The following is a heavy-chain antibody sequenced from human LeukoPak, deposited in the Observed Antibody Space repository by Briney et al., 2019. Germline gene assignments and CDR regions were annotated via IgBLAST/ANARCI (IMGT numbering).Heavy chain of an antibody. V-gene: IGHV3-23*01. D-gene: IGHD3-10*01. CDR1: GFTFSSYA. Sequence: PGGSLRLSCAASGFTFSSYAMSWVRQAPGKGLEWVSAISGSGGSTYYADSVKGRFTISRDNSKNKLYLQMNSLRAEDTAVYYCAKDLSSGRYDGSGSYFPFDPWGQGTLVTVSS. J-gene: IGHJ5*02. CDR2: ISGSGGST. CDR3: AKDLSSGRYDGSGSYFPFDP.